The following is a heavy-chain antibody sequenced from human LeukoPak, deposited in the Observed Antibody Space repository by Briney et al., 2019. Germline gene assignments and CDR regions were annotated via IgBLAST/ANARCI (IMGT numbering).Heavy chain of an antibody. V-gene: IGHV4-61*08. Sequence: SETLSLTCIVSGGSVSSVGSYWSWIRQPPGKGLEWIGYIYYLETTNYNPSLKSRVTLSVDTSRNQFSLRLSSVTAADTAVFYCARGQYGSGIVYWGQGTLVTVSS. D-gene: IGHD3-10*01. CDR1: GGSVSSVGSY. CDR3: ARGQYGSGIVY. J-gene: IGHJ4*02. CDR2: IYYLETT.